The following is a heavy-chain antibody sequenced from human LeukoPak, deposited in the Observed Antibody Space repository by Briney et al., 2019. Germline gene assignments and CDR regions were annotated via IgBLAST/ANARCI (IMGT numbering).Heavy chain of an antibody. CDR3: ARQGSSSWPLDY. Sequence: SETLSLTCTVSGGSISSYYWSWIRQPPGEGLEWIGYIYYSGSTNYNPSLKSRVTISVDTSKNQFSLKLSSVTAADTAVYYCARQGSSSWPLDYWGQGTLVTVSS. J-gene: IGHJ4*02. D-gene: IGHD6-13*01. V-gene: IGHV4-59*08. CDR1: GGSISSYY. CDR2: IYYSGST.